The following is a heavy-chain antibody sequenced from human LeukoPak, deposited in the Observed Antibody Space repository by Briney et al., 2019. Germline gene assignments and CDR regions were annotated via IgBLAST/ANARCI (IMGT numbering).Heavy chain of an antibody. D-gene: IGHD2-15*01. CDR2: IYYSGST. J-gene: IGHJ6*03. CDR3: ASTPGVAATLYYCYMDV. V-gene: IGHV4-59*01. CDR1: GGSITNYY. Sequence: SETLSLTCTVSGGSITNYYWSWIRQPPGKGLEWIGYIYYSGSTNYNPSLKSRVTISLDTSKSQFSLKLSSVTAADTAVYYCASTPGVAATLYYCYMDVWGKGTTVTVSS.